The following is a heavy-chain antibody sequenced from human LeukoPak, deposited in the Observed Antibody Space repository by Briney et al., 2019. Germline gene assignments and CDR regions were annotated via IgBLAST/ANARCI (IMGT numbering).Heavy chain of an antibody. CDR1: GGSISSSNW. J-gene: IGHJ4*02. CDR2: IYHSGST. V-gene: IGHV4-4*02. D-gene: IGHD3-10*01. Sequence: PSETLSLTCAVSGGSISSSNWWSWVRQPPGKGLEWIGEIYHSGSTNYNPSLKSRVTISVDKSMNQFSLKLSSVTAADTAVYYCARDLLYGSGSYRSFDYWGQGTLVTVSS. CDR3: ARDLLYGSGSYRSFDY.